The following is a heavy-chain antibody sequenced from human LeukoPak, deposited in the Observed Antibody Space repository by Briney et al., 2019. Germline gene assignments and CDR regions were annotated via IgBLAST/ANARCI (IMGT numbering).Heavy chain of an antibody. CDR1: GYVFDGYY. D-gene: IGHD3-22*01. CDR3: AKGGDSSYNYYDLHSFDL. Sequence: ASVKVSCKASGYVFDGYYIHWVRQAPGQGLEWMGWINPNTGDTDYAQKFVGRVTMTRDSSLKTAYMELTSLRSDDTAFFYCAKGGDSSYNYYDLHSFDLWGQGSLVTVFS. J-gene: IGHJ4*02. V-gene: IGHV1-2*02. CDR2: INPNTGDT.